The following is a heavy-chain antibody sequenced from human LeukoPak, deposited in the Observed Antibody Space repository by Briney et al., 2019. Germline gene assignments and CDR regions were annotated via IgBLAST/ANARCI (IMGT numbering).Heavy chain of an antibody. CDR1: GGTFSSYA. J-gene: IGHJ6*03. CDR2: IIPIFGTA. D-gene: IGHD2-15*01. CDR3: AKGHCSSSSCFPNYYYYMDV. V-gene: IGHV1-69*05. Sequence: ASVKVSCKASGGTFSSYAISWVRQAPGQGLEWMGGIIPIFGTANYAQKFQGRVTITTDESTSTAYMELSSLRAADTALYYCAKGHCSSSSCFPNYYYYMDVWGKGTTVTVSS.